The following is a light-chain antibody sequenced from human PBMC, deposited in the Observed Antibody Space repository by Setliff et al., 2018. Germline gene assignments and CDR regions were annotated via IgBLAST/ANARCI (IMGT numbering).Light chain of an antibody. V-gene: IGLV2-8*01. CDR3: SSYAGNYIYV. CDR2: DVS. CDR1: SSDVGGYNH. Sequence: QSALAQPPSASGSPGQSVAISCTGTSSDVGGYNHVAWYQQHPGKAPKLMIYDVSKRPSGVPDRFSGSKSGNTASLTVSGLQADDEADYYCSSYAGNYIYVFGTGTKVTVL. J-gene: IGLJ1*01.